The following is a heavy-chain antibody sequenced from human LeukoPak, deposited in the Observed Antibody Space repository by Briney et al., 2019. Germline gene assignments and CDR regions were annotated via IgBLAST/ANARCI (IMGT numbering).Heavy chain of an antibody. J-gene: IGHJ5*02. CDR3: TRHHYYGSGSYFNWFDP. Sequence: PGGSLRLSCAASGFTFSGSAMHWVRQASGKGLEWVGRIRSKANSYATAYAASVKGRFTISRDDSKNTAYLQMNSLKTEDTAVYYCTRHHYYGSGSYFNWFDPWGQGTLVTVSS. D-gene: IGHD3-10*01. CDR2: IRSKANSYAT. CDR1: GFTFSGSA. V-gene: IGHV3-73*01.